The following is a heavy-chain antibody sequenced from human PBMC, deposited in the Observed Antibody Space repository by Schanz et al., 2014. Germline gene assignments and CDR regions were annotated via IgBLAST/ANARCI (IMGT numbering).Heavy chain of an antibody. CDR2: ISSDVNST. CDR1: GFTFSSYT. Sequence: EVQLVESGGALVQPGGSLRLSCSVSGFTFSSYTMHWVRQAPGKGLEYVSAISSDVNSTYYADSVKNRFTISRDNFKNTLYLHISSLRLDDTAVYYCVKPIKFRGGYTFEGWGQGTLVTVSS. J-gene: IGHJ4*02. V-gene: IGHV3-64D*06. CDR3: VKPIKFRGGYTFEG. D-gene: IGHD6-25*01.